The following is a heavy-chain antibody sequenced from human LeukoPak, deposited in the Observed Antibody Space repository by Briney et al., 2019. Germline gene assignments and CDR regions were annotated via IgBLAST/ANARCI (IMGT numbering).Heavy chain of an antibody. Sequence: SETLSLTCTVSGGSISSSSYYWGWIRQPPGKGLEWIGSIYCSGSTYYNPSLKSRVTISVDTSKNQFSLKLSSVTAADTAVYYCARWGDSEAYGSGSYDKYYFDYWGQGTLVTVSS. V-gene: IGHV4-39*01. J-gene: IGHJ4*02. CDR1: GGSISSSSYY. D-gene: IGHD3-10*01. CDR2: IYCSGST. CDR3: ARWGDSEAYGSGSYDKYYFDY.